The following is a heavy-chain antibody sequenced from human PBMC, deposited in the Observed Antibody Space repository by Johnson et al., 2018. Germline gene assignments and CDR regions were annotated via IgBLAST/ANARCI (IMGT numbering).Heavy chain of an antibody. CDR1: GFPFGENP. V-gene: IGHV3-49*03. D-gene: IGHD6-25*01. CDR3: TRVADTPMDLVYYYYLDV. J-gene: IGHJ6*03. CDR2: IRGRVYGGTT. Sequence: VQLVQSGGGLVQPGGSLRVSCTASGFPFGENPMSWFRQAPGKGLEMVGFIRGRVYGGTTEYAASVKGRFTISRDDSKSIVYLQMSSLKTEDTAVYSCTRVADTPMDLVYYYYLDVWGQGTTVTVAS.